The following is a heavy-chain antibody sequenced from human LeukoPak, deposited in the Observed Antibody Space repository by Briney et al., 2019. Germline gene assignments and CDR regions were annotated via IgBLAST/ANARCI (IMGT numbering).Heavy chain of an antibody. CDR3: ARGRQQLVRRYNWFDP. J-gene: IGHJ5*02. CDR2: INHSGST. V-gene: IGHV4-34*01. D-gene: IGHD6-6*01. CDR1: GGSFSGYY. Sequence: SETLSPTCAVYGGSFSGYYWSWIRQPPGKGLEWIGEINHSGSTNYNPSLKSRVTISVDTSKNQFSLKLSSVTAADTAVYYCARGRQQLVRRYNWFDPWGQGTLVTVSS.